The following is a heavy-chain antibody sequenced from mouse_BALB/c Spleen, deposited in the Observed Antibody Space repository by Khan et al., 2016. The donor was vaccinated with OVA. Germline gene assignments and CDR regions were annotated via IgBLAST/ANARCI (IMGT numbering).Heavy chain of an antibody. Sequence: EVELVESGGDLVKPGGSLKLSCAASGFTFSNYDMSWVRQTPDKRLGWVATISSAGSYTYYPDRVKGRFTISRDNAKNTLYLQLSSLKSEDTAMYYCARRGYDEAWFAYWGHGTLVTVSA. D-gene: IGHD2-2*01. CDR3: ARRGYDEAWFAY. V-gene: IGHV5-6*01. J-gene: IGHJ3*01. CDR2: ISSAGSYT. CDR1: GFTFSNYD.